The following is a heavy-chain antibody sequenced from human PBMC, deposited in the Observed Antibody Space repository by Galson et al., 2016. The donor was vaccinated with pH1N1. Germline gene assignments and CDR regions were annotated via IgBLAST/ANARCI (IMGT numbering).Heavy chain of an antibody. D-gene: IGHD2-15*01. CDR1: GLTFTNFA. V-gene: IGHV3-23*01. J-gene: IGHJ4*02. CDR3: TAYCSGYSCPDY. CDR2: IRVYGGSS. Sequence: SLRLSCAASGLTFTNFAMDWVRQAPGKGLEWVSVIRVYGGSSYYADSVKGRFTISRDNSKNTVYLQMDSLRAEDAAIYYCTAYCSGYSCPDYWGQGTLVTVSS.